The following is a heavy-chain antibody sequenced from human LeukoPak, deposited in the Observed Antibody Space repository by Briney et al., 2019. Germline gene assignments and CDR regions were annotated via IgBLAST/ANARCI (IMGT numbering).Heavy chain of an antibody. CDR2: ISSSGSTI. CDR1: GFTFSDYY. J-gene: IGHJ6*03. Sequence: GGSLRLSCAASGFTFSDYYMSWIRQAPGKGLEGVSYISSSGSTIYYADSVKGRFTISRDNAKNSLYLQMNSLRAEDTAVYYCARGYGHYYYYYYMDVWGKGTTVTVSS. V-gene: IGHV3-11*04. D-gene: IGHD3-16*01. CDR3: ARGYGHYYYYYYMDV.